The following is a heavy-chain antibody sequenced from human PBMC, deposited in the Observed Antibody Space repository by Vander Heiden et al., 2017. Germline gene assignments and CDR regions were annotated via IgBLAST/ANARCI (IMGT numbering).Heavy chain of an antibody. CDR1: AFTFSSYA. CDR2: ISGSGGST. CDR3: AKPMVRGVIPNQFDY. V-gene: IGHV3-23*01. Sequence: EVQLLESGGGWVQPGGSLRLSCAASAFTFSSYAMSWVRQAPGKGLEWVSAISGSGGSTYYADSVKGRFTISRDNSKNTLYLQMNSLRAEDTDVYYCAKPMVRGVIPNQFDYWGQGTLVTVSS. D-gene: IGHD3-10*01. J-gene: IGHJ4*02.